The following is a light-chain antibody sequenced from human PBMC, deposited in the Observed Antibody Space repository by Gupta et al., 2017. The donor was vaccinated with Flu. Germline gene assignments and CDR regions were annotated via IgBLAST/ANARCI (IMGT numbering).Light chain of an antibody. CDR2: DDS. CDR3: QVWDSSSDHVV. J-gene: IGLJ2*01. Sequence: SYVLTQPPSVSVAPGQTARITCGGNNIGGKSVHWYQQKPGQAPVVVVHDDSDRPSGIPERFSGSNSGNTATLTISRVEAGDEADYYCQVWDSSSDHVVFGGGTKLTVL. V-gene: IGLV3-21*02. CDR1: NIGGKS.